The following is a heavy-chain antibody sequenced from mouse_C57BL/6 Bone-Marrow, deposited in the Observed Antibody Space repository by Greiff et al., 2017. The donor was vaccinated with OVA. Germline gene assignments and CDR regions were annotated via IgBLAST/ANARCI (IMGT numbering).Heavy chain of an antibody. V-gene: IGHV1-82*01. CDR1: GYAFSSSW. CDR2: IYPGDGDT. CDR3: AKITTVVARAMDY. D-gene: IGHD1-1*01. Sequence: QVQLQQSGPELVKPGASVKISCKASGYAFSSSWMNWVKQRPGKGLEWIGRIYPGDGDTNYNGKFKGKATLTADKSSSTAYMQLSSLTSEDSAVYFWAKITTVVARAMDYWGQGTSVTVSS. J-gene: IGHJ4*01.